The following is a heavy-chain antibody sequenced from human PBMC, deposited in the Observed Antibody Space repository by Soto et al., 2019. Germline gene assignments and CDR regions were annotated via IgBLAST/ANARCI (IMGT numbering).Heavy chain of an antibody. J-gene: IGHJ6*02. CDR3: AKLYHRNLPSSGDVDYGMDV. CDR2: ISYDGSNK. CDR1: GFTFSSYG. D-gene: IGHD6-25*01. V-gene: IGHV3-30*18. Sequence: QVQLVESGGGVVQPGRSLRLSCAASGFTFSSYGMHWVRQAPGKGLEWVAVISYDGSNKYYADSVKGRFTVSRDNSKNTLYLQMNSLRAEDTAVYYCAKLYHRNLPSSGDVDYGMDVWGQGTTVTISS.